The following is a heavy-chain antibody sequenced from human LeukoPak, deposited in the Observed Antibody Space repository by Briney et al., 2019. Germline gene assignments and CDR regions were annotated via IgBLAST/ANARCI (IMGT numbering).Heavy chain of an antibody. Sequence: GGSLRLSCVASGFTFSTYAVSWVRQAPGKRLEWVSTVSDTGGSTYYADSVTGRFTISRDNSKNTLFLQMNSLTAEDTAVYYCARSQISSSFYYFDYWGQGTLVPVSS. D-gene: IGHD2-15*01. CDR2: VSDTGGST. V-gene: IGHV3-23*01. CDR3: ARSQISSSFYYFDY. CDR1: GFTFSTYA. J-gene: IGHJ4*02.